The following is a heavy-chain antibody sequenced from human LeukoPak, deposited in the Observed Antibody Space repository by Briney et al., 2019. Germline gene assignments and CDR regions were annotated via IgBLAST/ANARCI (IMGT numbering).Heavy chain of an antibody. V-gene: IGHV4-38-2*01. Sequence: PSETLSLTCAVSDDSIRNNYYWGWIRQPPGKGLESIGSIYHSGSTYYNPSHKSRVTISADTSKNQFSLKVNSVTAADTAVYYCARRPGVRGYSGLVYFQYWGQGTLVIVSS. CDR2: IYHSGST. CDR1: DDSIRNNYY. D-gene: IGHD3-22*01. CDR3: ARRPGVRGYSGLVYFQY. J-gene: IGHJ1*01.